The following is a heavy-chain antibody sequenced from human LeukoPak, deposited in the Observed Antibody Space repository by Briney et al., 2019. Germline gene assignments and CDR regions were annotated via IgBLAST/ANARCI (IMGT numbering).Heavy chain of an antibody. Sequence: SVKVSCKASGGTFSSYAISWVRQAPGQGLEWMGGIIPIFGTANYAQKFQGRVTINMDESASTAYMELSSLRSEDTAVYYCARVAYNRNDKGTYHYYYMDVWGKGTTDTVSS. V-gene: IGHV1-69*05. CDR3: ARVAYNRNDKGTYHYYYMDV. J-gene: IGHJ6*03. CDR2: IIPIFGTA. CDR1: GGTFSSYA. D-gene: IGHD1-1*01.